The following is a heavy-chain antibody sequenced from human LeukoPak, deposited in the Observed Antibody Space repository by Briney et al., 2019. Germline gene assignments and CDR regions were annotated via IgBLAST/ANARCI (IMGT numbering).Heavy chain of an antibody. Sequence: GGSLRLSCAASGFTVSGNYMSWVRQAPGKGLEWVSVIYSSGSTYYADSVKGRFTISRDNAKNSLYLQMNSLRAEDTAVYYCARYAGGGGDLDYWGQGTLVTVSS. V-gene: IGHV3-53*01. CDR2: IYSSGST. CDR3: ARYAGGGGDLDY. D-gene: IGHD3-16*01. J-gene: IGHJ4*02. CDR1: GFTVSGNY.